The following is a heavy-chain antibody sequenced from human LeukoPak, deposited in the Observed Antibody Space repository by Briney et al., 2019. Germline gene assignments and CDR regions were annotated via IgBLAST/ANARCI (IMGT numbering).Heavy chain of an antibody. V-gene: IGHV3-43D*03. Sequence: GGSLRLSCAASVFTLDDYAMHWVRQAPGKGLEGVSLISWVGGSTYYADSVKGRFTISRDNSKNSLYLQMNSLRAEDTALYYCARDSSVHGAGFDYWGQGTLVTVSS. J-gene: IGHJ4*02. CDR3: ARDSSVHGAGFDY. CDR2: ISWVGGST. D-gene: IGHD2-15*01. CDR1: VFTLDDYA.